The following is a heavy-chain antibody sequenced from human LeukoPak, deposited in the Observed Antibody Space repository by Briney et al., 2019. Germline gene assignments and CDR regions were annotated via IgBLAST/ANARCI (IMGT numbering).Heavy chain of an antibody. J-gene: IGHJ4*02. D-gene: IGHD6-13*01. V-gene: IGHV5-51*01. CDR2: IYPGDSDT. CDR3: ARHLVVGSWVDY. CDR1: GYSFTTYW. Sequence: ESXKISCKGSGYSFTTYWIGLVRQLPGKGLEWMGIIYPGDSDTTYSPSFQGQVIMSVDKSISTAYLQWSSLKASDTAMYYCARHLVVGSWVDYWGQGTLVTVSS.